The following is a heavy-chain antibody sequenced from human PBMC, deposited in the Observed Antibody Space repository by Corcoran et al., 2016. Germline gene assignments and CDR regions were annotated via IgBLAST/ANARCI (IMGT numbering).Heavy chain of an antibody. CDR3: VREYYYDSSGYYSNYYYGMDV. D-gene: IGHD3-22*01. CDR1: GYTFTSYY. V-gene: IGHV1-46*01. J-gene: IGHJ6*02. Sequence: QVQLVQSGAEVKKPEASVKVSCKASGYTFTSYYMHWVRQAPGQGLEWMGIINPSGGSASYAQKFQGRVTMTRDTSTSTVYMELSSLRSEDTAVYYCVREYYYDSSGYYSNYYYGMDVWGQGTTVTVSS. CDR2: INPSGGSA.